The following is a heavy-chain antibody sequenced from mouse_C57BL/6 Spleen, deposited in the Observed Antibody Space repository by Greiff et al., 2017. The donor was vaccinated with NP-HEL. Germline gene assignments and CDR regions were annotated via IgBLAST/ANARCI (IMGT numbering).Heavy chain of an antibody. D-gene: IGHD1-1*01. CDR2: INPNNGGT. V-gene: IGHV1-18*01. Sequence: EVQLQESGPELVKPGASVKIPCKASGYTFTDYNMDWVKQSHGQSLEWIGDINPNNGGTIYNQKFKGKATLTVDKSSSTAYMELRILTSKDTAVYYCARIGITTVVYFDYWGQGTTLTVSS. CDR3: ARIGITTVVYFDY. CDR1: GYTFTDYN. J-gene: IGHJ2*01.